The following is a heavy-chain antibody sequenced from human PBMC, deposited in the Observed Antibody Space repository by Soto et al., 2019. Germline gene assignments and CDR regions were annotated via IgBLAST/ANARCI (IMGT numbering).Heavy chain of an antibody. CDR3: AREVQVHTPAFVY. D-gene: IGHD3-10*01. CDR1: GGTFNTYA. V-gene: IGHV1-69*19. J-gene: IGHJ4*02. Sequence: QVQLVQSGAEMKKPGSSVKVSCQSSGGTFNTYAMNWVRQAPGQGPEWMGDISPMFGAANYAPKFQGRVTIIADESTGTSYMQLSRLTSEDTALYFCAREVQVHTPAFVYWGQGTLVTVSS. CDR2: ISPMFGAA.